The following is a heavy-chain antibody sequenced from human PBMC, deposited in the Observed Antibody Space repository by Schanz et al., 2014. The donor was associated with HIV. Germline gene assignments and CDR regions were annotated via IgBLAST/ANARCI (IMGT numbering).Heavy chain of an antibody. CDR2: IIPIFGTA. CDR1: GGSFSSYA. V-gene: IGHV1-69*06. D-gene: IGHD2-15*01. CDR3: ARGRSGYCSGGSCPYGRYYFDY. J-gene: IGHJ4*02. Sequence: QVQLVQSGAEVKKPGSSVKVSCKASGGSFSSYAINWVRQAPGQGLEWMGGIIPIFGTANYAQKFQGRVTMTTDTSTNTAYMELSSLRSEDTAVYYCARGRSGYCSGGSCPYGRYYFDYWGQGTLVTVSS.